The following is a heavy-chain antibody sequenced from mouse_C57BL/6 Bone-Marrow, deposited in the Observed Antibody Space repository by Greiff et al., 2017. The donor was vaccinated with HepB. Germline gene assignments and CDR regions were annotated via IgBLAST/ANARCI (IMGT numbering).Heavy chain of an antibody. CDR1: GYTFTTYP. CDR2: FHPYNDDT. CDR3: ARAPADYYGSSHWYFDV. V-gene: IGHV1-47*01. J-gene: IGHJ1*03. D-gene: IGHD1-1*01. Sequence: VMLVESGAELVKPGASVKMSCKASGYTFTTYPIEWMKQNHGKSLEWIGNFHPYNDDTKYNEKFKGKATLTVEKSSSTVYLELSRLTSDDSAVYYCARAPADYYGSSHWYFDVWGTGTTVTVSS.